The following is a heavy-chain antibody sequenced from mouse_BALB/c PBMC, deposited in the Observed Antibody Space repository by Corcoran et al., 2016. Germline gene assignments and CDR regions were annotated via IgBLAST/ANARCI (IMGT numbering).Heavy chain of an antibody. CDR3: ASSTVVEAMDY. Sequence: EVQLQQSGPELVKPGASVKMSCKASGYTFTSYVMHWVKQKPGQGLEWIGYINPYNDGTKYNEKFKGTATLTSDKSSSTAYMERSSLPSEDSAGYYCASSTVVEAMDYGGQGTAVTVSS. CDR1: GYTFTSYV. V-gene: IGHV1S136*01. D-gene: IGHD1-1*01. J-gene: IGHJ4*01. CDR2: INPYNDGT.